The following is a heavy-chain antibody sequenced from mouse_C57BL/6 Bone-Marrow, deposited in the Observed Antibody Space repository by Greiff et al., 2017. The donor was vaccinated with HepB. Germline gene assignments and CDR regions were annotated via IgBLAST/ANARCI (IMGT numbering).Heavy chain of an antibody. CDR3: ARRGGAWFAY. CDR2: IDPSDSYT. J-gene: IGHJ3*01. V-gene: IGHV1-69*01. CDR1: GYTFTSYW. Sequence: VQLQQPGAELVMPGASVKLSCKASGYTFTSYWMHWVKQRPGQGLEWIGEIDPSDSYTNYNQKFKGKSTLTVDKSSSTAYMQLSSLTSEDSAVYYWARRGGAWFAYWGQGTLVTVSA.